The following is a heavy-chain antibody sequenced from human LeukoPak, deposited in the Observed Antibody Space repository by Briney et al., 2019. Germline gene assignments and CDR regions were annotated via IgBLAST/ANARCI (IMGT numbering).Heavy chain of an antibody. CDR1: GGSISSSSYY. J-gene: IGHJ5*02. Sequence: KPSETLSLTCTVSGGSISSSSYYWGWIRQPPGKGLEWIGSIYYSGSTYYNPSLKSRVTISVDTSKNQFSLKLSSVTAADTAVYYCARHRSRYCSSTSCYAFDPWGQGTLVTVSS. V-gene: IGHV4-39*01. D-gene: IGHD2-2*01. CDR2: IYYSGST. CDR3: ARHRSRYCSSTSCYAFDP.